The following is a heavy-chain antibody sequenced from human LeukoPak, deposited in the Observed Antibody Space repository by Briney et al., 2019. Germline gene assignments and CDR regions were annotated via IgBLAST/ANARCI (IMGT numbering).Heavy chain of an antibody. V-gene: IGHV5-51*01. CDR2: VYPGDSHT. J-gene: IGHJ1*01. CDR3: ARLSGGSWANTEYFPD. Sequence: GESLKISCKASGYTFNTYWIGWVRQKPGKGLEWMAIVYPGDSHTRYSPSLQGHFTISADKTVTTAYLQWSSLEASDTAVYYCARLSGGSWANTEYFPDWGQATLVIVSS. CDR1: GYTFNTYW. D-gene: IGHD7-27*01.